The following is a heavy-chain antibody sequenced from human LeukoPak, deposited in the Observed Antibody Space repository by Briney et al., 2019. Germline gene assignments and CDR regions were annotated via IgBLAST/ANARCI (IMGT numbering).Heavy chain of an antibody. Sequence: PGGSLRLSCTTSGFTLGEFAMTWFRQAPGKGLEWVCFIRSKASGGTIEYAASVKGRFSISRDDSKSIAYLQMNSLKTEDTAVYFCTRHYDFWSGYSQFDFWGQGTLVTVSS. V-gene: IGHV3-49*03. CDR1: GFTLGEFA. CDR3: TRHYDFWSGYSQFDF. J-gene: IGHJ4*02. CDR2: IRSKASGGTI. D-gene: IGHD3-3*01.